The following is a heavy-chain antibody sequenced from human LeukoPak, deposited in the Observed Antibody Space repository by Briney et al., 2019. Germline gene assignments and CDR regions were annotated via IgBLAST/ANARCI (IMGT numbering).Heavy chain of an antibody. Sequence: LGGSLRLSCAASGFTFSSYWMHWVRQAPGKGLVWVSRINPDGSSTTYADSVKGRFTMSRDNAANMLYLQMNSLRADDTAVYYCVRGIAGAANDHWGQGTLVTVSS. D-gene: IGHD6-19*01. CDR2: INPDGSST. V-gene: IGHV3-74*01. CDR1: GFTFSSYW. J-gene: IGHJ4*02. CDR3: VRGIAGAANDH.